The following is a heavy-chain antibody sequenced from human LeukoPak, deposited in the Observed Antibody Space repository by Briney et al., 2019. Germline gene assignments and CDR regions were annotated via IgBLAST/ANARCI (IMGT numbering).Heavy chain of an antibody. CDR1: GSTFSTYW. CDR2: IKEDGSEK. J-gene: IGHJ5*02. CDR3: ARGGSWFTS. Sequence: GGSLRLSCEASGSTFSTYWMSWVRQAPGKGLEWLANIKEDGSEKNYVDSVKGRFTISRDNAKNSLYLQMNSLRAEETALYYCARGGSWFTSWGQGTLVTVSS. D-gene: IGHD6-13*01. V-gene: IGHV3-7*04.